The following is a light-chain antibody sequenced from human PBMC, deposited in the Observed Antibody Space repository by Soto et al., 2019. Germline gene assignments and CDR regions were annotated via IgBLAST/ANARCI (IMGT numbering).Light chain of an antibody. CDR3: QTWGSGIVV. J-gene: IGLJ2*01. CDR2: LNSDGSP. V-gene: IGLV4-69*01. CDR1: SGHSSYA. Sequence: QSVLTQSPSASASLGASVKLTCTLSSGHSSYAIAWHQQQPEKGPRYLMVLNSDGSPSKGDGIPDRFSGSSSGAERYLTISRLQSEVEADCYCQTWGSGIVVFGGGTKLTVL.